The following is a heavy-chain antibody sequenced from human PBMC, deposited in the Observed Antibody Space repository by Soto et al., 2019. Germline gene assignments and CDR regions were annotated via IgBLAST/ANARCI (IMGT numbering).Heavy chain of an antibody. CDR2: IYYSGST. CDR1: GGSISSGGYY. J-gene: IGHJ5*02. Sequence: TSETLSLTCTVSGGSISSGGYYWSWIRQHPGKGLEWIGYIYYSGSTYYNPSLKSRVTISVDTSKNQFSLKLSSVTAADTAVYYCARGVYCSGGSCEKVPGWFDPWGQGTLVTVSS. CDR3: ARGVYCSGGSCEKVPGWFDP. V-gene: IGHV4-31*03. D-gene: IGHD2-15*01.